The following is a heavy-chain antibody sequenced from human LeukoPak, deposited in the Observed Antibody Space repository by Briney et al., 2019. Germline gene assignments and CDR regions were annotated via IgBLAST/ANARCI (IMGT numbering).Heavy chain of an antibody. CDR3: AKGSDSYYFEY. V-gene: IGHV3-23*01. CDR2: ISGSGGST. Sequence: GGSLRLSCAASGFTFSSYAMSWVRQAPGKGLEWVSAISGSGGSTYYADSVKGRFTISRDDSKNTLSLQMNSLEAEDTAIYYCAKGSDSYYFEYWGQGTLVTVSS. CDR1: GFTFSSYA. J-gene: IGHJ4*02.